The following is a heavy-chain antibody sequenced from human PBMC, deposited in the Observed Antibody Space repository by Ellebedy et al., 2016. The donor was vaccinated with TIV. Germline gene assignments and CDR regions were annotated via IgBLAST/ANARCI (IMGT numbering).Heavy chain of an antibody. J-gene: IGHJ4*02. Sequence: SETLSLTCTVSGGSISSSSYYWGWIRQPPGKGLEWIGSIYYSGSTYYNPSLKSRVTISVDTSKNQFSLKLSSVTAVDTAVYYCARADRGTTHQYYFDYWGQGTLVTVSS. V-gene: IGHV4-39*07. D-gene: IGHD4-17*01. CDR2: IYYSGST. CDR3: ARADRGTTHQYYFDY. CDR1: GGSISSSSYY.